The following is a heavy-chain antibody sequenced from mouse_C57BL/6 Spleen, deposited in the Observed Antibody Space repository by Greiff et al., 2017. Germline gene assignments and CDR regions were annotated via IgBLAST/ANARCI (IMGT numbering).Heavy chain of an antibody. CDR1: GFTFSSYA. D-gene: IGHD1-1*01. CDR2: ISDGGSYT. Sequence: EVQGVESGGGLVKPGGSLKLSCAASGFTFSSYAMSWVRQTPEKRLEWVATISDGGSYTYYPDNVKGRFTISRDNAKNNPYLQMSHLKSEDTAMYYCARGRRAYGSSPLGWGTGTTVTVSS. J-gene: IGHJ1*03. CDR3: ARGRRAYGSSPLG. V-gene: IGHV5-4*01.